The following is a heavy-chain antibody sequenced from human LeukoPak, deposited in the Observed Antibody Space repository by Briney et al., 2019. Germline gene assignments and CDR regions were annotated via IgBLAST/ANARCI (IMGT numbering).Heavy chain of an antibody. J-gene: IGHJ4*02. CDR3: ARLIVGAIDY. V-gene: IGHV3-7*01. CDR2: IKQDGSEK. Sequence: GGSLRLSCAASGFTFSNYWMSWVRQAPGKGLEWVANIKQDGSEKYYVDSVKGRFTISRDNAKNSLYLQMNSLRAEDTAMYYCARLIVGAIDYWGQGSLVTVSS. D-gene: IGHD1-26*01. CDR1: GFTFSNYW.